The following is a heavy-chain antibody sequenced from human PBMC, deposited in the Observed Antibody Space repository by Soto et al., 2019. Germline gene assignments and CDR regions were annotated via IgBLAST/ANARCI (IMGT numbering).Heavy chain of an antibody. CDR1: GFTFSSYC. V-gene: IGHV3-30*03. J-gene: IGHJ4*02. CDR2: ISYDGSNK. D-gene: IGHD3-22*01. Sequence: GGSLILSCAASGFTFSSYCIHWVRQATGKGLEWVAVISYDGSNKYYADSVKGRFTISRDNSKNTLYLQMNSLRAEDTAVYYCARYYYYDSSGYSRPFDYWGQGTLVTVSS. CDR3: ARYYYYDSSGYSRPFDY.